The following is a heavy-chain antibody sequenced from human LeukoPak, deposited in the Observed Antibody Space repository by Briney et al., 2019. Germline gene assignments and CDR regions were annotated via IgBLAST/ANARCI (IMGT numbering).Heavy chain of an antibody. CDR2: IKQDGSEK. J-gene: IGHJ3*02. CDR3: ARVCAGECESSSLVGVDAFDI. D-gene: IGHD6-6*01. Sequence: GGSLRLSCAASGFTFSSYWMSWVRQAPGKGLEWVANIKQDGSEKYYVDSVKGRFTISRDNAKNSLYLQMNSLRAEDTAVYYCARVCAGECESSSLVGVDAFDIWGQGTMVTVSS. CDR1: GFTFSSYW. V-gene: IGHV3-7*01.